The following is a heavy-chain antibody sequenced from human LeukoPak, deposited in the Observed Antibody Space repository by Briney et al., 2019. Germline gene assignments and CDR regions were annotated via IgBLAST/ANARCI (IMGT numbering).Heavy chain of an antibody. CDR2: ISPDGSST. Sequence: GGSLRLSCAASGFSFSSSWMLWVRQTPGKGLVWLSRISPDGSSTSYADSVKGRFTVTRDIARNTLSLQMNSLRAEDSAVYYCARLQGITPQPMTEGFDIWGQGTMVTVSS. D-gene: IGHD3-16*01. V-gene: IGHV3-74*01. CDR1: GFSFSSSW. CDR3: ARLQGITPQPMTEGFDI. J-gene: IGHJ3*02.